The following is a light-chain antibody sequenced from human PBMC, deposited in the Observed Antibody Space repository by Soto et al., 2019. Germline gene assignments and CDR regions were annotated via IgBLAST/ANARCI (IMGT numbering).Light chain of an antibody. CDR2: QTS. Sequence: EIVLTQSPATLSSFPGDRVTLSFGASQYINTRLAWYQHRPGQAPRLLIYQTSLRAAGIPARFSASGSGTDFTLTIRSLQPDDFATYCCQHYGGMWTFGQGTKV. CDR1: QYINTR. V-gene: IGKV3D-20*01. CDR3: QHYGGMWT. J-gene: IGKJ1*01.